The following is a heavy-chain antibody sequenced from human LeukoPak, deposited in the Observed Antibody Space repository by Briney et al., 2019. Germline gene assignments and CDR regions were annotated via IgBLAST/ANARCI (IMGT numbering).Heavy chain of an antibody. CDR1: GGSISGYY. CDR2: IYYSGST. CDR3: ARCSVVRGVMGWFDP. D-gene: IGHD3-10*01. V-gene: IGHV4-59*08. J-gene: IGHJ5*02. Sequence: SETLSLTCTVSGGSISGYYWSWIRQPPGKGLEWIGYIYYSGSTNYNPSLKSRVTISVDTSKNQFSLKLSSVTAADTAVYYCARCSVVRGVMGWFDPWGQGTLVTVSS.